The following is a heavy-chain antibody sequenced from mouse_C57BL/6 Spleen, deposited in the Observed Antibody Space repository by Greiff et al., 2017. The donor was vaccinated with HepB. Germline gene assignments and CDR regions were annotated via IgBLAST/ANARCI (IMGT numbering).Heavy chain of an antibody. D-gene: IGHD2-5*01. J-gene: IGHJ3*01. V-gene: IGHV5-9*01. CDR2: ISGGGGNT. CDR3: ARQGVLYYSKEDWFAY. Sequence: EVMLVESGGGLVKPGGSLKLSCAASGFTFSSYTMSWVRQTPEKRLEWVATISGGGGNTYYPDSVKGRFTISGDNAKNPLYLPMSSLRSEDTAWYYCARQGVLYYSKEDWFAYWGQGTLVTVSA. CDR1: GFTFSSYT.